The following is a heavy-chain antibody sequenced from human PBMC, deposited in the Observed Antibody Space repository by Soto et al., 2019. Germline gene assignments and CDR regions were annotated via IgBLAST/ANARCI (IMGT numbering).Heavy chain of an antibody. CDR3: ARDRDGYNCNFDY. D-gene: IGHD5-12*01. Sequence: VQLVESGGGVVQPGRSLRLSCVASGFTFSNYGMHWVRQAPGKGLEWVAVIWYDGSNKYYADSVKGRFTISRDNSKNTLYLQMNSLRAEDTAVYYCARDRDGYNCNFDYWGQGTLVTVSS. CDR2: IWYDGSNK. J-gene: IGHJ4*02. CDR1: GFTFSNYG. V-gene: IGHV3-33*01.